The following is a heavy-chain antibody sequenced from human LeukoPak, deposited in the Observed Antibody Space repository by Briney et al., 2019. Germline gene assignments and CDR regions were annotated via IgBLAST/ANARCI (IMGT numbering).Heavy chain of an antibody. J-gene: IGHJ4*02. CDR3: VKNNGWFHLAQ. CDR2: IKTDGSGT. CDR1: GFNFRDHW. V-gene: IGHV3-7*03. D-gene: IGHD6-19*01. Sequence: SGRSLRLSCAASGFNFRDHWMDWVRQAPGKGLEWVGHIKTDGSGTYYLDSLRGRFSISRDNTNNALYLQMNSLRVEDTAVYYCVKNNGWFHLAQWGQGTLVTVSS.